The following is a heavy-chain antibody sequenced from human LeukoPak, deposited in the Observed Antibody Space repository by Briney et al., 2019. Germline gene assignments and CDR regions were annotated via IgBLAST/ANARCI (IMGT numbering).Heavy chain of an antibody. CDR1: GFIFSDFD. J-gene: IGHJ4*02. Sequence: GGSLRLSCAASGFIFSDFDMSWVRQAPGKGLEWVSAISHSGRSTCHADSVKGRFTISRDNSKNTLYLEMNSLRADDTAVYYCAKAVAVALDYWGQGTLVTVSS. CDR3: AKAVAVALDY. V-gene: IGHV3-23*01. D-gene: IGHD6-19*01. CDR2: ISHSGRST.